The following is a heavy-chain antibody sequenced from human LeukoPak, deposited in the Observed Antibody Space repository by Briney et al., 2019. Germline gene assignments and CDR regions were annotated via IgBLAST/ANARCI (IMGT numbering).Heavy chain of an antibody. CDR1: GFTFSSYE. D-gene: IGHD3-3*01. V-gene: IGHV3-48*03. CDR3: ARGPERFSGEYYYYYYMDV. J-gene: IGHJ6*03. CDR2: ISSSGSTI. Sequence: GGSLRLSCAAYGFTFSSYEMNWVRQAPGKGLEWVSYISSSGSTIYYADSVKGRFTISRDNAKHSLNLQMNSLRAEDTAGYFCARGPERFSGEYYYYYYMDVWGKGTTVTVSS.